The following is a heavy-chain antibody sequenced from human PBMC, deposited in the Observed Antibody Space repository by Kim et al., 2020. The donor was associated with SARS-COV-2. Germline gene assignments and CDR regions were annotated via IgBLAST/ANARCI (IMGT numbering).Heavy chain of an antibody. J-gene: IGHJ6*02. D-gene: IGHD2-15*01. CDR2: INPSGGST. CDR3: ARDGRGCSGDDCYSRHYYYYYGIDV. V-gene: IGHV1-46*01. Sequence: ASVKVSCKASGYIFTTYSMHWVRQAPGQGLEWMGIINPSGGSTSYAQRFQGTVTMTRDTSTSTVYMELSSLRSEDTAVYYCARDGRGCSGDDCYSRHYYYYYGIDVWGQGTTVTVSS. CDR1: GYIFTTYS.